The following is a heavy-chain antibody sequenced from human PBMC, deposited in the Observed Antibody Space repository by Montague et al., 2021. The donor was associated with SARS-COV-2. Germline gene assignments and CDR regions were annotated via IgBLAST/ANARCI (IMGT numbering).Heavy chain of an antibody. D-gene: IGHD1-26*01. V-gene: IGHV4-39*01. CDR3: ARHKRVVEREPLGGMDV. Sequence: SETLSLTCTVSGGSVRSAIYYWGWIRQPPEKGLEWIGRVYYTGRTSYNSSLMGRVTISVDTSQNQFSLKLNSVTAADTAVYFWARHKRVVEREPLGGMDVWGQGTTVIVSS. CDR1: GGSVRSAIYY. CDR2: VYYTGRT. J-gene: IGHJ6*02.